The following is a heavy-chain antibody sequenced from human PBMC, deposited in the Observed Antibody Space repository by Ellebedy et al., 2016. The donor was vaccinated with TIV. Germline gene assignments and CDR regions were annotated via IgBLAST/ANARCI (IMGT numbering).Heavy chain of an antibody. J-gene: IGHJ4*02. D-gene: IGHD3-22*01. CDR3: KKGGGGGFESSAPRYYCDS. CDR2: ISHTGTRT. CDR1: GFTFTSYA. Sequence: GESLKISCAASGFTFTSYAMSWVRQAPGKGLEWVSTISHTGTRTHYADSVEGRFTFSRDTSKKTLYLQINSLRAEDKATYYCKKGGGGGFESSAPRYYCDSWGLGTLVTVSS. V-gene: IGHV3-23*01.